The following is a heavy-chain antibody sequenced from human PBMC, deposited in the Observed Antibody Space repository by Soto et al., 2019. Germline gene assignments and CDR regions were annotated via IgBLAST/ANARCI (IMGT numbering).Heavy chain of an antibody. CDR2: IWYDGSTE. V-gene: IGHV3-33*01. Sequence: QVQLVESGGGVVQPGGSLRLSCAASGFAFHGYAMHWVRQAPGKGLEWVAVIWYDGSTEYYIDSVKGRFAISRDNSKNTLYLQVNSLRAEDTAVYYCARDRTIRYFDYWGQGTPVIVSP. J-gene: IGHJ4*02. D-gene: IGHD3-9*01. CDR3: ARDRTIRYFDY. CDR1: GFAFHGYA.